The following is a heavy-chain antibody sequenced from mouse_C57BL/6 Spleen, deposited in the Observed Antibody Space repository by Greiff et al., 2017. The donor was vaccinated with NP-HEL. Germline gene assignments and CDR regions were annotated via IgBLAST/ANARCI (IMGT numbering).Heavy chain of an antibody. V-gene: IGHV5-6*02. CDR1: GFTFSSYG. J-gene: IGHJ1*03. Sequence: DVKLQESGGDLVKPGGSLKLSCAASGFTFSSYGMSWVRQTPDKRLEWVATISSGGSYTYYPDSVKGRFTISRDNAKNTLYLQMSSLKSEDTAMYYCARHYGNYEDWYFDVWGTGTTVTVSS. CDR2: ISSGGSYT. D-gene: IGHD2-1*01. CDR3: ARHYGNYEDWYFDV.